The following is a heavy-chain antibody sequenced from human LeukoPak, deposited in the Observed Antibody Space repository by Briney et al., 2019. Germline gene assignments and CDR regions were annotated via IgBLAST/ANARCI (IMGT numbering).Heavy chain of an antibody. CDR3: AKDPDCTSGVCYTFFDY. J-gene: IGHJ4*02. V-gene: IGHV3-23*01. D-gene: IGHD2-8*01. Sequence: GGSLRLSCAASGFIFNSYGMSWVRQAPGEGLEWVASITGSTRTTYYADSVKGRFTISRDNSKNTLYLQMNSLRAEDTAVYYCAKDPDCTSGVCYTFFDYWGRGTLVTVSS. CDR1: GFIFNSYG. CDR2: ITGSTRTT.